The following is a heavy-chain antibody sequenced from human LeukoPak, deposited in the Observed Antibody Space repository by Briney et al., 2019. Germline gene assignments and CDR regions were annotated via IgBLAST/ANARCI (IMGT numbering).Heavy chain of an antibody. Sequence: GGTLRLSCVASGFTFSSYGMSWVRQAPGKGLEWVSGIRSSGAITYYADSVKGRFTISRDNSKNTMYLQMNSLRAEDTAVYYCAKDMRGGPIDYWGQGTLVTVSS. J-gene: IGHJ4*02. CDR3: AKDMRGGPIDY. CDR2: IRSSGAIT. V-gene: IGHV3-23*01. D-gene: IGHD2-2*01. CDR1: GFTFSSYG.